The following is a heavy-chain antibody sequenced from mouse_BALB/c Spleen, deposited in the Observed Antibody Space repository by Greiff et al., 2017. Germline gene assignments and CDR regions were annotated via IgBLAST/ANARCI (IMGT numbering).Heavy chain of an antibody. J-gene: IGHJ4*01. D-gene: IGHD2-4*01. CDR3: ARSYYDYDAFYAMDY. Sequence: EVMLVESGGDLVKPGGSLKLSCAASGFTFSSYGMSWVRQTPDKRLEWVATISSGGSYTYYPDSVKGRFTISRDNAKNTLYLQMSSLKSEDTAMYYCARSYYDYDAFYAMDYWGQGTSVTVSS. CDR1: GFTFSSYG. V-gene: IGHV5-6*01. CDR2: ISSGGSYT.